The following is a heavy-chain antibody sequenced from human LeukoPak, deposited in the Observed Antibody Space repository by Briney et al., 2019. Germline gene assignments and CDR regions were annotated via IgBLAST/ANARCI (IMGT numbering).Heavy chain of an antibody. J-gene: IGHJ4*02. D-gene: IGHD3-3*01. CDR2: IYYSGST. Sequence: SETLSLNCTVSGGSISSYYWSWIRQPPGKGLEWIGYIYYSGSTNYNPSLKSRVTISVDTSKNQFSLKLSSVTAADTAVYYCASYDFWSGSQYWGQGTLVTVSS. V-gene: IGHV4-59*08. CDR1: GGSISSYY. CDR3: ASYDFWSGSQY.